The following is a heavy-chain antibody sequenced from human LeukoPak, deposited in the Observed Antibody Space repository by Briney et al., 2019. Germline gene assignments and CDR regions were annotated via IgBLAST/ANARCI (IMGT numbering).Heavy chain of an antibody. Sequence: PGGSLRLSCTSSGFSFTLNSMTWVRQAPGKGLEWISYISFSSNTIYYADSVEGRFTISRDNVNNALFLQMNNLRPEDTAIYYCARVRQPSLRNYFDLWGQGTRVTVSS. CDR2: ISFSSNTI. D-gene: IGHD6-13*01. J-gene: IGHJ4*02. CDR3: ARVRQPSLRNYFDL. CDR1: GFSFTLNS. V-gene: IGHV3-48*01.